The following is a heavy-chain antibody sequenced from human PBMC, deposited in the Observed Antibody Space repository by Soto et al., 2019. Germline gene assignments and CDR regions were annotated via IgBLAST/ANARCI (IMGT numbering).Heavy chain of an antibody. J-gene: IGHJ5*02. V-gene: IGHV4-34*01. D-gene: IGHD3-22*01. CDR2: INHSGST. CDR1: GGSFSGYY. CDR3: ARGLSGYSRGVWFDP. Sequence: QVQLQQWGAGLLKPSETLSLTCAVYGGSFSGYYWSWIRQPPGKGLEWIGEINHSGSTNYNPSLKSRVTISVDTSKNQFSLKLSSVTAADTAVYYCARGLSGYSRGVWFDPWGQGTLVTVSS.